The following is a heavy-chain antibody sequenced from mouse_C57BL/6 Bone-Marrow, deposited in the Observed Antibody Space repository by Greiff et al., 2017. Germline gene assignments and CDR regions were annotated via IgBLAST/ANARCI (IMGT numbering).Heavy chain of an antibody. V-gene: IGHV5-6*01. CDR3: AGGGYFDY. CDR2: ISSGGSYT. Sequence: DVHLVESGGDLVKPGGSLKLSCAASGFTFSSYGMSWVRQTPDKRLEWVATISSGGSYTYYPDSVKGRFTISRDNAKNTLYLQMSSLKSEDTAMYYCAGGGYFDYWGQGTTLTVSS. CDR1: GFTFSSYG. J-gene: IGHJ2*01.